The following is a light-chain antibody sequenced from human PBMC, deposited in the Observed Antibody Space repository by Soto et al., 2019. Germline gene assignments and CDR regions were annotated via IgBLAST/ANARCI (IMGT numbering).Light chain of an antibody. CDR1: QSVSSSY. J-gene: IGKJ3*01. Sequence: EIVLTQSPGTLSLSPGERATLSCRASQSVSSSYLAWYQQKPGQAPGLLIYGASSRATGIPDRFSGSGSGTDFTLTISRLEPEDFAVYYCQQYGSSPRFGPGTKVDIK. V-gene: IGKV3-20*01. CDR2: GAS. CDR3: QQYGSSPR.